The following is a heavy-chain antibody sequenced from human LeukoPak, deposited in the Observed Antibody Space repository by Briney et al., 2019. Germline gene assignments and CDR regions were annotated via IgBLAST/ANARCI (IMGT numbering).Heavy chain of an antibody. D-gene: IGHD3-22*01. CDR2: ISAYNGNT. J-gene: IGHJ4*02. CDR3: ARDRRDYYDSSGYYYDLAADY. Sequence: GASVKVSCKASGYTFTSYGISWVRQAPGQGLEWMGWISAYNGNTNYAQKLQGRVTMTTDTSTSTAYMELRSLRSDDTAVYYCARDRRDYYDSSGYYYDLAADYWGQGTLVTVSS. V-gene: IGHV1-18*01. CDR1: GYTFTSYG.